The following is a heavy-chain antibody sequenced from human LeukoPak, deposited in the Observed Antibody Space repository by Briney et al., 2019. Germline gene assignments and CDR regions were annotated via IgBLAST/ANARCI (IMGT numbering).Heavy chain of an antibody. CDR1: GFTFSSYS. CDR3: ARAAYSNYDFDY. D-gene: IGHD4-11*01. J-gene: IGHJ4*02. V-gene: IGHV3-48*01. CDR2: ISSSSTI. Sequence: GGSLRLSCAASGFTFSSYSMNWVRQAPGKGLEWVSYISSSSTIYYADSVKGRFTISRDNAKNSLYLQMNSLRAEDTAVYYCARAAYSNYDFDYWGQGTLVTVSS.